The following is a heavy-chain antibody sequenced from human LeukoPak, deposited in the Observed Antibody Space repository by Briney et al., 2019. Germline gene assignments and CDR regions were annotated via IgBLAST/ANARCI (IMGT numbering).Heavy chain of an antibody. Sequence: ASVTVSCTASGYTFTGYYMHWVRQAPGQGLEWMGWINPNSGGTNYAQKFQGRVTMTRDTSISTAYMELSRLRSDDTAVYYCARMSADDDYGDYWGQGTLVTVSS. CDR2: INPNSGGT. CDR1: GYTFTGYY. J-gene: IGHJ4*02. V-gene: IGHV1-2*02. D-gene: IGHD3-3*01. CDR3: ARMSADDDYGDY.